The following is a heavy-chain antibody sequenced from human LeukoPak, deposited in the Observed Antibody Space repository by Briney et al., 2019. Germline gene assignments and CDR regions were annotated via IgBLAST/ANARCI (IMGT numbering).Heavy chain of an antibody. D-gene: IGHD5-18*01. V-gene: IGHV1-18*01. Sequence: GASVKVSCKASGYTFTSYGISWVRQAPGQGLEWMGWISAYNGNTNYAQKLQGRVTMTTDTSTSTAYMELSSLRSEDTAVYYCASVDTAMVLDYWGQGTLVTVSS. CDR2: ISAYNGNT. J-gene: IGHJ4*02. CDR3: ASVDTAMVLDY. CDR1: GYTFTSYG.